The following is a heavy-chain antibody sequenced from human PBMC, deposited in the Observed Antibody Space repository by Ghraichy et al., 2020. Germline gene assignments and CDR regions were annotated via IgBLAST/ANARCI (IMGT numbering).Heavy chain of an antibody. D-gene: IGHD4-23*01. J-gene: IGHJ4*02. CDR3: ARDPDGGNSEVYFDY. V-gene: IGHV3-30*04. CDR1: GFTFSSYA. CDR2: ISYDGSNK. Sequence: GGSLRLSCAASGFTFSSYAMHWVRQAPGKGLEWVAVISYDGSNKYYADSVKGRFTISRDNSKNTLYLQMNSLRAEDTAVYYCARDPDGGNSEVYFDYWGQGTLVTVSS.